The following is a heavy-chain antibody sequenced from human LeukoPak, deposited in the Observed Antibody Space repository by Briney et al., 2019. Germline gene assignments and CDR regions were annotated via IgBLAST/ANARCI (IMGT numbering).Heavy chain of an antibody. D-gene: IGHD6-6*01. V-gene: IGHV3-15*01. J-gene: IGHJ4*02. CDR3: TTAVYSSSPSLGY. CDR1: GFTFSNAW. Sequence: GGSLRLSCAASGFTFSNAWMSWVRQAPGQGLEWVGRIKSKTDGGTTDYAAPVKGRFTISRDDSKNTLYLQMNSLKTEDTAVYYCTTAVYSSSPSLGYWGQGTLVTVSS. CDR2: IKSKTDGGTT.